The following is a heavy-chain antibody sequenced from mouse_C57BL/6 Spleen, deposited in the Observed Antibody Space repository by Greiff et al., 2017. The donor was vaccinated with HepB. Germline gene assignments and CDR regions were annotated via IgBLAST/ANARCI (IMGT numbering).Heavy chain of an antibody. CDR1: GFTFSSYA. CDR2: ISDGGSYT. J-gene: IGHJ4*01. D-gene: IGHD2-1*01. V-gene: IGHV5-4*01. Sequence: EVMLVESGGGLVKPGGSLKLSCAASGFTFSSYAMSWVRQTPEKRLEWVATISDGGSYTYYPDNVKGRFTISRDNAKNNLYLQMSHLKSEDTAMYYWARDPYGNFYAMDYWGQGTSVTVSA. CDR3: ARDPYGNFYAMDY.